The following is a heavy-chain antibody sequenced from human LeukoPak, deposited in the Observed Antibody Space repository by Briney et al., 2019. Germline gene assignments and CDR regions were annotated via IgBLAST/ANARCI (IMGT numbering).Heavy chain of an antibody. J-gene: IGHJ4*02. D-gene: IGHD4-23*01. CDR2: ISSSSGTI. CDR3: ARDSGGGNFDF. Sequence: GRSLRLSSAASGFIFSDYYMNWIRQAPGKGLEWISYISSSSGTIYYPDSVRGRFTVSRDNARNSLYLQMNSLRAEDTAVYYCARDSGGGNFDFWGQGALVTVSS. CDR1: GFIFSDYY. V-gene: IGHV3-11*01.